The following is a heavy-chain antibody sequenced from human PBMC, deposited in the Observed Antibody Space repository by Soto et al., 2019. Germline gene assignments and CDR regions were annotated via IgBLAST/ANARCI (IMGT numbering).Heavy chain of an antibody. CDR2: INAGNGNT. Sequence: GASVKVSCKASGYTFTSYAMHWVPQAPGQRLEWMGWINAGNGNTKYSQKFQGRVTITRDTSASTAYMELSSLRSEDTAVYYCACSLGPAAFDIWGPGTMVTVSS. CDR3: ACSLGPAAFDI. J-gene: IGHJ3*02. V-gene: IGHV1-3*01. CDR1: GYTFTSYA. D-gene: IGHD3-10*02.